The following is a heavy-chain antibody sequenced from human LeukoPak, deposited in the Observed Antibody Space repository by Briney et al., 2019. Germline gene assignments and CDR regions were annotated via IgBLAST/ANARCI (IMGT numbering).Heavy chain of an antibody. V-gene: IGHV3-21*01. CDR1: GFTFSSYS. CDR2: ISSSSSYI. J-gene: IGHJ4*02. CDR3: AREPNVDTAMVTGY. Sequence: PGGSLRLSCAASGFTFSSYSMNWVRQAPGKGLEWVSSISSSSSYIYYADSVKGRFTISRDNAKNSLYLQMNSLRAEDTAVYYCAREPNVDTAMVTGYWGQGTLVTVSS. D-gene: IGHD5-18*01.